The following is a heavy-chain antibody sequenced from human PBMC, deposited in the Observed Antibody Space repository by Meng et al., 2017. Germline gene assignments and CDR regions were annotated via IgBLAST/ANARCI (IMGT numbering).Heavy chain of an antibody. D-gene: IGHD6-13*01. J-gene: IGHJ3*02. CDR3: ASDPIAAAGSMDDAFDI. V-gene: IGHV4-39*07. Sequence: GSLRLSCTVSGGSISSSSYYWGWIRQPPGKGLEWIGSIYYSGSTYYNPSLKSRVTISVDTSKNQFSLKLSSVTAADTAVYYCASDPIAAAGSMDDAFDIWGQGTMAPSPQ. CDR1: GGSISSSSYY. CDR2: IYYSGST.